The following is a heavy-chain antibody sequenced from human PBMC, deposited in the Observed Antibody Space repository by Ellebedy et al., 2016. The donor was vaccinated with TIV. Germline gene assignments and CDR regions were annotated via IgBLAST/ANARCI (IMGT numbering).Heavy chain of an antibody. Sequence: GESLKISCTVSGFTFSSYAIHWVRLAPGKALEWVTLISYDGSEKYNADSVKGRFTISRDNSKNTVYLQMNSLSAEDTAVYYCATSDVGHRHGYYFDYWGQGTLVTVSA. V-gene: IGHV3-30-3*01. CDR1: GFTFSSYA. D-gene: IGHD3-22*01. CDR3: ATSDVGHRHGYYFDY. CDR2: ISYDGSEK. J-gene: IGHJ4*02.